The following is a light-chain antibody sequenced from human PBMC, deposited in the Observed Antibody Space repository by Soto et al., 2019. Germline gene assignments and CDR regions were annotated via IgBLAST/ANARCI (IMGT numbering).Light chain of an antibody. J-gene: IGKJ1*01. Sequence: AIRMSQSPSSFSASTGDRVTISCRASQDISTYLAWYQHKPGQAPNLLIYAAYTLQSGVPSRFSGSGSGTDFTLTISSLQPEDFATYYCQQSYSTPRTFGQGTKVEIK. CDR2: AAY. V-gene: IGKV1-8*01. CDR1: QDISTY. CDR3: QQSYSTPRT.